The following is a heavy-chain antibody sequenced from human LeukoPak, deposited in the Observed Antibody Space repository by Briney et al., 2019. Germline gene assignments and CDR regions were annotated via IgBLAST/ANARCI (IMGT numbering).Heavy chain of an antibody. CDR1: GFTFSSYA. CDR2: ISGSGAST. CDR3: AKDARRTSGWYFFDY. J-gene: IGHJ4*02. D-gene: IGHD6-19*01. V-gene: IGHV3-23*01. Sequence: PGGSLRLSCVASGFTFSSYALNWVRQTPGEGLEWVSTISGSGASTYYADAVRGRFTISRDNSRNTLQLQMNSLRAEDTAVYYCAKDARRTSGWYFFDYWGQGTLVTVSS.